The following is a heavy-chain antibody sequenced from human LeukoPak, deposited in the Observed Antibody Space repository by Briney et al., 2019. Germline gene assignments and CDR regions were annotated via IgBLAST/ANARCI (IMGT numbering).Heavy chain of an antibody. Sequence: ASVKVSCKAPGYTFTDQWIHWVRQAPGQGLEWVGWINPNSGGTNYAETFEGRIAMTTDTSINTAYMEMSRLTSDDTAVYYCARAHSSLRLYHFDYWGQGTLVTVSS. V-gene: IGHV1-2*02. CDR1: GYTFTDQW. J-gene: IGHJ4*02. CDR2: INPNSGGT. CDR3: ARAHSSLRLYHFDY. D-gene: IGHD6-13*01.